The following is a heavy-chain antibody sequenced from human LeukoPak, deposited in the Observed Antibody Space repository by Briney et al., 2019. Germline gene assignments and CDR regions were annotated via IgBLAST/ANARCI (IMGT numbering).Heavy chain of an antibody. D-gene: IGHD6-13*01. CDR1: GGSFSGYY. J-gene: IGHJ6*03. V-gene: IGHV4-34*01. CDR2: INHSGST. CDR3: ARHGSYSSSWYYYMDV. Sequence: SETLSLTCAVYGGSFSGYYWSWIRQPPGKGLEWIGKINHSGSTNYNPSLKSRVTISVDTSKNQFSLKLSSVTAADTAVYYCARHGSYSSSWYYYMDVWGKGTTVTVSS.